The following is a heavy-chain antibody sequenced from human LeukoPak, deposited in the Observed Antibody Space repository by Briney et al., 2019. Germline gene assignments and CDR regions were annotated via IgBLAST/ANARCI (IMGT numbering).Heavy chain of an antibody. CDR3: TTQYLGYCSSTSCYGGDY. CDR1: GFTFSNAW. D-gene: IGHD2-2*01. J-gene: IGHJ4*02. V-gene: IGHV3-15*01. Sequence: GGSLRLSCAASGFTFSNAWMSWVRQAPGKGLEWVGRIKSKTDGGTTDYAAPVKGRFTISRDDSKNTLYLQMNSLKTEDTAVYYCTTQYLGYCSSTSCYGGDYWGQGTLVTVSS. CDR2: IKSKTDGGTT.